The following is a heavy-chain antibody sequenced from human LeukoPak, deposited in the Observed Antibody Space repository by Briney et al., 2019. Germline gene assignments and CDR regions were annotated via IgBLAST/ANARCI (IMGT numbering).Heavy chain of an antibody. Sequence: ASVKVSCKASGGTFSSYAISWVRQAPGQGLEWMGRIIPIFGTANYAQKFQGRVTITTDESTSTAYMELSSLRSEDTAVYYCARDNEAVTTDGTRWGSLFDYWGQGTLVTVSS. D-gene: IGHD4-11*01. CDR3: ARDNEAVTTDGTRWGSLFDY. J-gene: IGHJ4*02. V-gene: IGHV1-69*05. CDR2: IIPIFGTA. CDR1: GGTFSSYA.